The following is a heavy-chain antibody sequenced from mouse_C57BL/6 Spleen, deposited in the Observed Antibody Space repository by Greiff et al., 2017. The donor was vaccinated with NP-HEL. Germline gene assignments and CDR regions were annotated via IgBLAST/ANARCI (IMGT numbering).Heavy chain of an antibody. J-gene: IGHJ1*03. V-gene: IGHV1-78*01. CDR1: GYTFTDHT. Sequence: VQLQQSDAELVKPGASVKISCKVSGYTFTDHTIHWMKQRPEQGLEWIGYIYPRDGSTKYNEKFKGKATLTADKSSRTAYMQLNSLTSEDSAVYFCAGRNGYYEWYFDVWGTGTTVTVSS. D-gene: IGHD2-3*01. CDR3: AGRNGYYEWYFDV. CDR2: IYPRDGST.